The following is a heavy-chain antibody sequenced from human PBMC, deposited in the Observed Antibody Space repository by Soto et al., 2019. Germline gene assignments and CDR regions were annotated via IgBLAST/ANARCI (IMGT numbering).Heavy chain of an antibody. CDR1: GGTFSSYA. D-gene: IGHD2-15*01. J-gene: IGHJ4*02. Sequence: QVQLVQSGAEVKKPGSSVKVSCKASGGTFSSYAISWVRQAPGQGLEWMGGIIPIFGTANYAQKFQGRVTITADESTSTAYMELSSLRSEDTAVYYRASGDCSGGSCLEYYFDYWGQGTLVTVSS. CDR2: IIPIFGTA. V-gene: IGHV1-69*01. CDR3: ASGDCSGGSCLEYYFDY.